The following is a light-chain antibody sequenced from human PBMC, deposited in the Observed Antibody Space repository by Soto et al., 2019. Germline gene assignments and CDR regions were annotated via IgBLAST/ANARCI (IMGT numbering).Light chain of an antibody. CDR3: ISFGPGRIYV. CDR1: SSDIGAYDY. V-gene: IGLV2-14*03. CDR2: DVS. J-gene: IGLJ1*01. Sequence: QSLLTQPASVSGSPGQSITISSRETSSDIGAYDYVSWYQQHPGRAPKLIMYDVSHRFSGLSYRFSGSKSGNTASLTISGLQAEDEGDYYCISFGPGRIYVFGSGTKVTVL.